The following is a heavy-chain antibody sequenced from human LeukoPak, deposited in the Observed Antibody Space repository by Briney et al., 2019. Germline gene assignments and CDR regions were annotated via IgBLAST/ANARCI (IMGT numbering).Heavy chain of an antibody. Sequence: PGRSLRLSCAASGFTFSSYAMHWVRQAPGKGLEWVAVISYDGSNKYYADSVKGRFTISRDNSKNTLYLQRNSLRAEDTAVYYCARAGGRYCSSTSCSPYFDYWGQGTLVTVSS. D-gene: IGHD2-2*01. CDR2: ISYDGSNK. J-gene: IGHJ4*02. V-gene: IGHV3-30*01. CDR3: ARAGGRYCSSTSCSPYFDY. CDR1: GFTFSSYA.